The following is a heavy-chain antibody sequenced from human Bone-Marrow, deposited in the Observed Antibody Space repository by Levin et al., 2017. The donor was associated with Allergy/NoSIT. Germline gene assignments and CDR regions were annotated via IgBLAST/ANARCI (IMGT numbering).Heavy chain of an antibody. CDR3: ATGSSNSWATFEY. J-gene: IGHJ4*02. CDR1: GFTFSNFA. Sequence: PPGGSLRLSCAASGFTFSNFAMSWVRQAPGKGLEWVSTITSSGDSAYHADSVKGRFTISRDNSKNTLHLQMNSLRADDTAVYYCATGSSNSWATFEYWGQGTLVTVSS. CDR2: ITSSGDSA. V-gene: IGHV3-23*01. D-gene: IGHD6-13*01.